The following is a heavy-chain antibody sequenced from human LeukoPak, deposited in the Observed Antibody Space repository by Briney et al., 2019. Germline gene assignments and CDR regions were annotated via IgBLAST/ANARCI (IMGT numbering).Heavy chain of an antibody. CDR2: IYTSGST. J-gene: IGHJ5*02. D-gene: IGHD1-26*01. Sequence: PSETLSLTCTVSGGSISSGSYYWSWIRQPAGKGLEWIGRIYTSGSTNYNPSLKSRVTISVDTSKNQFSLKLSSVTAADTAVYYCARGQGRYSGSYSSNWFDPWGQGTLVTVSS. CDR1: GGSISSGSYY. V-gene: IGHV4-61*02. CDR3: ARGQGRYSGSYSSNWFDP.